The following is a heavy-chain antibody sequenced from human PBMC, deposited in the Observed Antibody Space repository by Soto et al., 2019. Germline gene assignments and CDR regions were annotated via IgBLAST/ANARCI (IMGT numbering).Heavy chain of an antibody. V-gene: IGHV3-48*02. D-gene: IGHD6-19*01. Sequence: EVQLVESGGGLVQPGGSLRLSCAAASGFSFSGYSMNWVRQAPGKGLEWVSYISSSSSPIYYADSVQGRSTVSRDNANNLLYLQMSSLRDEDTAVYYCARGVAVSGTLYYYYGFDVWGQGTTVTVSS. CDR2: ISSSSSPI. J-gene: IGHJ6*02. CDR3: ARGVAVSGTLYYYYGFDV. CDR1: GFSFSGYS.